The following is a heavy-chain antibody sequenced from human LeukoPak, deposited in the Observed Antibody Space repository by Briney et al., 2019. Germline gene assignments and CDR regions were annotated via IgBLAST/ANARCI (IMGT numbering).Heavy chain of an antibody. V-gene: IGHV3-7*01. Sequence: ETLSLTCTVSGASISSYYWSWVRQAPGKGLEWVANIKQDGSEKDYVDSVKGRFTISRDNAKNSLYLQMNSLRAEDTAVYYCASGYCSGWYVIDYWGQGTLVTVSS. CDR3: ASGYCSGWYVIDY. CDR1: GASISSYY. J-gene: IGHJ4*02. CDR2: IKQDGSEK. D-gene: IGHD6-19*01.